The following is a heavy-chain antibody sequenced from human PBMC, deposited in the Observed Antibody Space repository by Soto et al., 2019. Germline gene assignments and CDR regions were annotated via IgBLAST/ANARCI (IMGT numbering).Heavy chain of an antibody. D-gene: IGHD6-13*01. CDR1: GVSISSGGYY. Sequence: SETLSLTRTVSGVSISSGGYYWSWIRQHPGKGLEWIGYIYYSGSTYYNPSLKSRVTISVDTSKNQFSLKLSSVTAADTAVYYCARESATPGISAAGVNNNSFSLSGQRTLGTVSS. J-gene: IGHJ5*02. CDR2: IYYSGST. CDR3: ARESATPGISAAGVNNNSFSL. V-gene: IGHV4-31*02.